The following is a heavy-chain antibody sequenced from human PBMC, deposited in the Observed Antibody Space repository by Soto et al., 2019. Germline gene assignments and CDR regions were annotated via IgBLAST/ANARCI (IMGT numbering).Heavy chain of an antibody. D-gene: IGHD3-10*01. V-gene: IGHV3-33*01. J-gene: IGHJ4*02. CDR1: EFTFSTYG. Sequence: GGSLRLSCAASEFTFSTYGMHWVRQAPGKGLEWVAVIWCDGSNKYYADSVKGRFTIPRENSKNTLYLQMNSLRAEDSAVYYCARGSKDSYPGSRIFDFWGRGTLVTVSS. CDR3: ARGSKDSYPGSRIFDF. CDR2: IWCDGSNK.